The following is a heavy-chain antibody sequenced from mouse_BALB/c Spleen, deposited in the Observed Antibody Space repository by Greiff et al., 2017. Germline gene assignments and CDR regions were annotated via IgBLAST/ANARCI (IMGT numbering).Heavy chain of an antibody. Sequence: VQLQQSGAELARPGASVKMSCKASGYTFTSYTMHWVKQRPGQGLEWIGYINPSSGYTNYNQKFKDKATLTADKSSSTAYMQLSSLTSEDSAVYYCARSTMITYYYAMDYWGQGTSVTVSS. V-gene: IGHV1-4*01. CDR1: GYTFTSYT. CDR3: ARSTMITYYYAMDY. J-gene: IGHJ4*01. D-gene: IGHD2-4*01. CDR2: INPSSGYT.